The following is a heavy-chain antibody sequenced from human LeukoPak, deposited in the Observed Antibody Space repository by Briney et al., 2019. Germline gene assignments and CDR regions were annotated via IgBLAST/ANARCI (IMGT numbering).Heavy chain of an antibody. D-gene: IGHD5-12*01. V-gene: IGHV4-39*01. J-gene: IGHJ4*02. CDR2: IYYSGGT. Sequence: PETLSLTCNVSGGSISSSNYYWGWIRQPPGKGLEWIGSIYYSGGTFYNPSLKSRVTISVDTSKNQFSLKLSSVTAADTAMYYCARPRGYFYSFDFWGQGTLVTVSS. CDR3: ARPRGYFYSFDF. CDR1: GGSISSSNYY.